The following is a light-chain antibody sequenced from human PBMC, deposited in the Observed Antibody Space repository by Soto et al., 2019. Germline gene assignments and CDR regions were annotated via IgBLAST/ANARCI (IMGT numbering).Light chain of an antibody. CDR2: GTS. Sequence: EIVLTQSPGTLSLSPGERATLSCRASQSVTSWSLAWYQQKPGQAPRLLIYGTSSRATGIPDRFSGSGSGTDFALTITRLEPEDFAAYYCHQYGTSAGFAFGPGTKVAIK. CDR1: QSVTSWS. J-gene: IGKJ3*01. V-gene: IGKV3-20*01. CDR3: HQYGTSAGFA.